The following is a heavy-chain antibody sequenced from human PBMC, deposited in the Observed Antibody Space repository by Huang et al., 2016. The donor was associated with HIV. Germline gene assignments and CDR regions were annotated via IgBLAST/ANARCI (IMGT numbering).Heavy chain of an antibody. V-gene: IGHV4-39*02. CDR1: GTSMTSRPFY. CDR3: AREVRAVDTDRPDGYYYRGLDV. CDR2: VYFRRNT. D-gene: IGHD2-2*03. J-gene: IGHJ6*02. Sequence: QLRESGPGLVTPSETLSLTCSASGTSMTSRPFYWGWFRQPPGRGLVWIGSVYFRRNTYDNPHLNSGVTISIDTANKQYSMRLTSVTAADTVVYFCAREVRAVDTDRPDGYYYRGLDVWGQGTTVIVSS.